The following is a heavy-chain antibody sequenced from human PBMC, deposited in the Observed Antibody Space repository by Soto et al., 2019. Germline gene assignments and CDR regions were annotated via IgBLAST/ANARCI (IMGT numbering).Heavy chain of an antibody. V-gene: IGHV3-30-3*01. CDR2: ISYDGSNK. D-gene: IGHD3-3*01. CDR1: RFTFSSYA. J-gene: IGHJ6*02. CDR3: ARGRFLEWLLFNYYYYGIDV. Sequence: QVQLVESGGGVVQPGRSLRLSCAASRFTFSSYAMHWVRQAPGKGLEWVAVISYDGSNKYYADSVKGRFTISRDNSKNTLYLLMNSLRAEDTAVYYCARGRFLEWLLFNYYYYGIDVWGQGTTVTVSS.